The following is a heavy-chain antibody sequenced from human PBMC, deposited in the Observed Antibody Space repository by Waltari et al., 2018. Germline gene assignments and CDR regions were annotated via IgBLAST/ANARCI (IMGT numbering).Heavy chain of an antibody. CDR1: GGSIRSHY. D-gene: IGHD3-10*01. V-gene: IGHV4-59*11. CDR2: IYYSGST. Sequence: QVQLQESGPGLVKPSETLSLTCTVSGGSIRSHYWSWIRQPPGKGLEWIGYIYYSGSTNYNHSLKSRVTISVDTSKNQFSLKLSSVTAADTAVYYCASTQRLTMVQGVTNPTFIDYWGQGTLVTVSS. J-gene: IGHJ4*02. CDR3: ASTQRLTMVQGVTNPTFIDY.